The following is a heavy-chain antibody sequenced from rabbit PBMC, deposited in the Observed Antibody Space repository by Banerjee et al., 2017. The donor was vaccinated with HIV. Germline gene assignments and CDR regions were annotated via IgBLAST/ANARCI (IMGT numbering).Heavy chain of an antibody. CDR1: GFTLSSSYW. Sequence: QEQLEESGGDLVKPEGSLTLTCTASGFTLSSSYWICWVRQAPGKGLEWIGCIDTGGGSTYYANWAKGRFTISKTSSTTVTLQMTSLTAADTATYFCARDGTADTVYAFKLWGQGTLVTVS. CDR3: ARDGTADTVYAFKL. V-gene: IGHV1S45*01. CDR2: IDTGGGST. J-gene: IGHJ4*01. D-gene: IGHD4-2*01.